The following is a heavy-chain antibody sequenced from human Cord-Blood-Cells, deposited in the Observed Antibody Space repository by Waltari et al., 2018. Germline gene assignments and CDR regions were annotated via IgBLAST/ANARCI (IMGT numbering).Heavy chain of an antibody. D-gene: IGHD1-26*01. Sequence: QVQLVQSGAEVKKPGASVKVSCKASGYTFTGYSMHWVRQAPGQGLEWRRWVIPNSGGKNYAPKLQGRDTMTRDTSISTAYMELSRLRSDDTAVYYCARGPSPGGSWDYWGQGTLVTVSS. J-gene: IGHJ4*02. CDR2: VIPNSGGK. CDR1: GYTFTGYS. V-gene: IGHV1-2*02. CDR3: ARGPSPGGSWDY.